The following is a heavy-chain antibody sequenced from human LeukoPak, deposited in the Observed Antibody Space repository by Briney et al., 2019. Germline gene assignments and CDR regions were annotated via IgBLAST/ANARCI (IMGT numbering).Heavy chain of an antibody. V-gene: IGHV1-69*05. CDR2: IIPIFGTA. CDR3: AREEYRSTSRKYYFDY. D-gene: IGHD2-2*01. Sequence: SVKVSCKASGGTFSSYAIGWVRQAPGQGLEWMGGIIPIFGTANYAQKFQGRVTITTDESTSTAYMELSSLRSEDTAVYYCAREEYRSTSRKYYFDYWGQGTLVTVSS. J-gene: IGHJ4*02. CDR1: GGTFSSYA.